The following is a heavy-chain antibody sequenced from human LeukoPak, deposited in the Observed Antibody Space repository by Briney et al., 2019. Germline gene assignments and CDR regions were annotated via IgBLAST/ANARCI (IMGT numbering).Heavy chain of an antibody. J-gene: IGHJ6*03. CDR1: GFTFDDYG. CDR3: ARGRYYYGSGSYYNDYDYYMEV. CDR2: INWNGGST. D-gene: IGHD3-10*01. Sequence: GSLRLSCAASGFTFDDYGMSWVRQAPGKGLEWVSGINWNGGSTGYADSVKGRFTISRDNAKNSLYLQMNCLRAEDTALYYCARGRYYYGSGSYYNDYDYYMEVWGKGTTVTVSS. V-gene: IGHV3-20*04.